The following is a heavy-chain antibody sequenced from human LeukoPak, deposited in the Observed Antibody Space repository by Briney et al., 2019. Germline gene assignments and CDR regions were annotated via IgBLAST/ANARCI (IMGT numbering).Heavy chain of an antibody. J-gene: IGHJ4*02. CDR3: ARDYGGNSDFDY. Sequence: PGGSLRLSCAASGFTFSSYSMHWVRQAPGKGLEWAAVISDDGINKYYADSVKGRFTISRDNSRNTLYLQMNSLRAEDTAVYYCARDYGGNSDFDYWGQGTLVTVSS. D-gene: IGHD4-23*01. V-gene: IGHV3-30-3*01. CDR1: GFTFSSYS. CDR2: ISDDGINK.